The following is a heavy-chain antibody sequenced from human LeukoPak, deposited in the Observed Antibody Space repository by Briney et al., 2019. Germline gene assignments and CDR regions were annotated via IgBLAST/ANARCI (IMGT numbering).Heavy chain of an antibody. Sequence: GGSLRLSCAASGFTFRTYWLTWVRQAPGKGLERVANINQDGSEKSYVDSVKGRFTISRDNAKSSLYLQMSSLRAEDTALYYCARRYGSSVYYSYHMDVWGKGTTVTVSS. V-gene: IGHV3-7*01. D-gene: IGHD6-13*01. CDR2: INQDGSEK. J-gene: IGHJ6*03. CDR1: GFTFRTYW. CDR3: ARRYGSSVYYSYHMDV.